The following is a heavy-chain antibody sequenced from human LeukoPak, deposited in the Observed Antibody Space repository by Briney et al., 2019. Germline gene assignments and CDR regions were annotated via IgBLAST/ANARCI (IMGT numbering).Heavy chain of an antibody. J-gene: IGHJ4*02. Sequence: SWVRQAPGKGLEWIGEIYHSGSTNYNPSLKSRVTISVDKSKNQFSLKLSSVTAADTAVYYCARAVVGDSNFDYWGQGTLVTVSS. D-gene: IGHD1-26*01. CDR2: IYHSGST. V-gene: IGHV4-4*02. CDR3: ARAVVGDSNFDY.